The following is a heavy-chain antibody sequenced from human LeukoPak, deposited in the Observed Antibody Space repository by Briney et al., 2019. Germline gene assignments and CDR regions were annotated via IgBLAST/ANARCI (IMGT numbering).Heavy chain of an antibody. J-gene: IGHJ3*02. CDR1: GFTFTSSA. D-gene: IGHD4-17*01. CDR2: IVVGSGNT. V-gene: IGHV1-58*01. CDR3: AAGGDYGPYAFDI. Sequence: SVKVSCKASGFTFTSSAVQWVRQARGQRLEWIGWIVVGSGNTNYAQEFQERVTITRDMSTSTAYMELSSLRSEDTAVYYCAAGGDYGPYAFDIWGQGTMVTVSS.